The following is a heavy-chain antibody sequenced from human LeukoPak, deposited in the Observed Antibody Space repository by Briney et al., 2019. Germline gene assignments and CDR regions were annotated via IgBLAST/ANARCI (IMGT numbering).Heavy chain of an antibody. CDR2: ISGSGGST. D-gene: IGHD5-12*01. CDR1: GFTFSSYA. J-gene: IGHJ4*02. Sequence: GGSLRLSCAASGFTFSSYAMSWVRQAPGKGLEWVSAISGSGGSTYYADSVKGRFTISRDNAKNSLYLQMNSLRAEDTALYHCARSGGYGEGVFSDYWGQGTLVTVSS. V-gene: IGHV3-23*01. CDR3: ARSGGYGEGVFSDY.